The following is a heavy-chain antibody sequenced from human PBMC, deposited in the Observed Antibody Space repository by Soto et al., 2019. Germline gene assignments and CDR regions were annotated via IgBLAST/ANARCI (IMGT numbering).Heavy chain of an antibody. D-gene: IGHD3-3*01. CDR3: ARNIRLLECLEHSQGHDY. CDR2: INPSGGST. CDR1: GYTFTSDY. Sequence: GASVMCHLNASGYTFTSDYMHWVRQAPGQVLDCIGIINPSGGSTSYAQKFQGRVTMTRDTYTSTFYMELSSLRSEDTDVYYCARNIRLLECLEHSQGHDYWGHGTLDTVSS. J-gene: IGHJ4*01. V-gene: IGHV1-46*01.